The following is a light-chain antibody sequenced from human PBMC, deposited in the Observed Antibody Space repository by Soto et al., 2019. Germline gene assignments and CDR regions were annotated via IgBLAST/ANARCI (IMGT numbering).Light chain of an antibody. CDR3: QQSYSTLWT. J-gene: IGKJ1*01. CDR2: AAS. V-gene: IGKV1-39*01. CDR1: QSISSY. Sequence: DIQMTQSPSSLSASVGERVTITCRASQSISSYLNWYQQKPGKAPKLLIYAASSLQSGVPSRFSGSGSGTDFTLTISSLQPEDFATYDCQQSYSTLWTFGQGTKVEIK.